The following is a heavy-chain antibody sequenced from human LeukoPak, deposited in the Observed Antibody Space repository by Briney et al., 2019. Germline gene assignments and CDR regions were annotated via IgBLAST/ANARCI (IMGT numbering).Heavy chain of an antibody. V-gene: IGHV1-69*05. D-gene: IGHD1-14*01. CDR1: GGTFSSYA. CDR3: ASRKLRIRRYYYMDV. J-gene: IGHJ6*03. Sequence: SVKVSCKASGGTFSSYAISWVRQAPGQGLEWMGGIIPIFGTANYAQKFQGRVTITTDESTSTAYMELSSLRSEDTAVYYCASRKLRIRRYYYMDVWGKGITVTVSS. CDR2: IIPIFGTA.